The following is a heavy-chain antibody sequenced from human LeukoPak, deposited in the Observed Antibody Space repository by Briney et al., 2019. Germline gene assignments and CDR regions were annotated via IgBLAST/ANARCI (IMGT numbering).Heavy chain of an antibody. CDR2: ISSSSSYI. CDR1: GFTFSSYS. CDR3: ARDTPQGSSWYNY. V-gene: IGHV3-21*01. J-gene: IGHJ4*02. Sequence: GGSLRLSCAASGFTFSSYSMNWVRQAPGKGLEWVSSISSSSSYIYYADSVKGRFTISRGNAKNSLYLQMNSLRAEDTAVYYCARDTPQGSSWYNYWGQGTLVTVSS. D-gene: IGHD6-13*01.